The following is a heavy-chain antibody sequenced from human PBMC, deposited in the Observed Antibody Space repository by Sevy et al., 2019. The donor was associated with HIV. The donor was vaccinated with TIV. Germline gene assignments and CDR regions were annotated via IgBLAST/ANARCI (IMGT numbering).Heavy chain of an antibody. Sequence: GGYLRLSCAGSGFTFSNTWMSWVRQAPGKGLEWIGRIKSKTDGGTTDYAAPVKGRFSISRDDSKNTLYLQMNSLKTEDISVYYCTTQWFWGQGTLVTVSS. CDR3: TTQWF. CDR1: GFTFSNTW. J-gene: IGHJ4*02. V-gene: IGHV3-15*01. D-gene: IGHD3-22*01. CDR2: IKSKTDGGTT.